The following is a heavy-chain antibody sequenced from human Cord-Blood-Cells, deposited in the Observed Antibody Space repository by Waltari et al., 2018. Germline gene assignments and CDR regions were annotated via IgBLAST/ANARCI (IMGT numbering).Heavy chain of an antibody. J-gene: IGHJ3*02. D-gene: IGHD1-7*01. CDR2: IYSGGST. V-gene: IGHV3-53*02. CDR1: GFTVSSPY. CDR3: ARKGRSAGDNWNYAFDI. Sequence: EVQLVETGGDLIQPGGSLRLSCAASGFTVSSPYMSRVRPAPGKGLGWVSVIYSGGSTYYADSVKGRFTISRDNSKNTLYLRMNSLRAEDTAVYYCARKGRSAGDNWNYAFDIWGQGTMVTVSS.